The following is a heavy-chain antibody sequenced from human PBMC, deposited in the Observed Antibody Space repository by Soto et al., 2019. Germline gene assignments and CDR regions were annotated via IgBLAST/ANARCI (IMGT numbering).Heavy chain of an antibody. CDR1: DVTVSNNY. D-gene: IGHD6-19*01. V-gene: IGHV3-66*01. Sequence: GGLMRLSCAASDVTVSNNYMSCVRKAPGKGLEWVSVIYSGGSTYYADSVKGRFTISRDNSKNTLYLQMNSLRAEDTAVYYCVRSWIAVAGKRADYWVQGTLVTVSS. CDR2: IYSGGST. J-gene: IGHJ4*02. CDR3: VRSWIAVAGKRADY.